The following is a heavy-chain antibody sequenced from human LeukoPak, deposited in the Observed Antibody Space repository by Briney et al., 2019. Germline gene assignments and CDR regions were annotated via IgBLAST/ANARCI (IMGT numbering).Heavy chain of an antibody. J-gene: IGHJ3*02. D-gene: IGHD5-24*01. CDR3: ARGGGSSAWGDSYNSFGFSEDAFDI. Sequence: SSVTVSYKASGYSLTGYYMHWVRQAPGQRLEWIGLINPNSGGTNYAQKFQGMCTMTSDTSISTAYMEVSRVRSDVTAVDYCARGGGSSAWGDSYNSFGFSEDAFDIWGQGTMVTVSS. V-gene: IGHV1-2*02. CDR1: GYSLTGYY. CDR2: INPNSGGT.